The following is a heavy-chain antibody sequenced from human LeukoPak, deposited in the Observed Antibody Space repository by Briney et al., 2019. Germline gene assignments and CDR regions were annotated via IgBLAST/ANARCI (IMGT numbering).Heavy chain of an antibody. V-gene: IGHV1-46*01. Sequence: ASVTISCKASGYTFFTAYHMHWVRQAPGQGLEWMGVINPRGGATTYAQKFRGRVTMTTDTSTSTVYMQLSSLRSEDTAVYYCARLAAPGTSSDYWGQGTLVTVSS. CDR1: GYTFFTAYH. D-gene: IGHD6-13*01. CDR2: INPRGGAT. J-gene: IGHJ4*02. CDR3: ARLAAPGTSSDY.